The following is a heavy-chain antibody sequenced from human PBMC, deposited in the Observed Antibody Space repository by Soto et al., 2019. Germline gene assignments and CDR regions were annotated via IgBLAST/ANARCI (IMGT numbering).Heavy chain of an antibody. V-gene: IGHV4-30-4*08. Sequence: QVRLQESGPGLVKPSQPLSLTCTVSGASIINNHYYWNFIRQPPVKGLEWIGYIYYSGSTSYNPSLESRLTISIDTSRNQFSLELSSVTAADTAVYFCARASMIGVPGFFDVWGRGTLVTVSS. J-gene: IGHJ2*01. CDR3: ARASMIGVPGFFDV. CDR2: IYYSGST. D-gene: IGHD3-22*01. CDR1: GASIINNHYY.